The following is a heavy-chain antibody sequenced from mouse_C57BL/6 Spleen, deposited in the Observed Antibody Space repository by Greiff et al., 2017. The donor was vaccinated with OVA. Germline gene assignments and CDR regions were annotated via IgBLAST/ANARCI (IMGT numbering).Heavy chain of an antibody. V-gene: IGHV3-6*01. CDR3: ARGGWLPYYAMDY. D-gene: IGHD2-3*01. CDR2: ISYDGSN. CDR1: GYSITSGYY. J-gene: IGHJ4*01. Sequence: EVKLMESGPGLVKPSQSLSLTCSVTGYSITSGYYWNWIRQFPGNKLEWMGYISYDGSNNYNPSLKNRISITRDTSKNQFFLKLNSVTTEDTATYYCARGGWLPYYAMDYWGQGTSVTVSS.